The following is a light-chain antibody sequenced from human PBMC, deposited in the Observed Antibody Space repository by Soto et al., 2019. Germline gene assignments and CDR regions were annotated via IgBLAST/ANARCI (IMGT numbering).Light chain of an antibody. CDR3: QQYGSSPRNT. CDR1: QSLSSTY. J-gene: IGKJ5*01. Sequence: ETVLTQSPGTLSLSPGERATLSCRASQSLSSTYLAWYQQKPGQAPRLLIYGASNRATGIPDRFSGSGSGTDFTLTISRLEPEDFAVYYCQQYGSSPRNTFGQGTRLEIK. CDR2: GAS. V-gene: IGKV3-20*01.